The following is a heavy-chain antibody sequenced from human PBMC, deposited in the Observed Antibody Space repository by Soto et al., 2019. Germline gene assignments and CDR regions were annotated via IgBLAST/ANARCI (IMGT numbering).Heavy chain of an antibody. CDR2: ISSRSSYI. Sequence: EVQLVASGGGLVKPVGSLRLSCAASGFTFSSYSMNWVRQAPGKGLEWVSSISSRSSYIYYADSVKGRITISRDNAKNSLYLQMNSLRVEDTAVYYCVRGVGSSGWNEAFDMWGQGTLVTVSS. D-gene: IGHD6-19*01. CDR3: VRGVGSSGWNEAFDM. CDR1: GFTFSSYS. V-gene: IGHV3-21*06. J-gene: IGHJ3*02.